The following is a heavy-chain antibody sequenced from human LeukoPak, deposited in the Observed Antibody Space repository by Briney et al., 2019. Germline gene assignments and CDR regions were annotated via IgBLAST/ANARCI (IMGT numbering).Heavy chain of an antibody. D-gene: IGHD5-18*01. V-gene: IGHV3-53*01. CDR1: GFTVSSNS. CDR3: ARTTEGGYSYGYFYYYYMDV. J-gene: IGHJ6*03. CDR2: IYRDNT. Sequence: PGGSLRLSCTVSGFTVSSNSMSWLRQAPGTGLEWVSFIYRDNTYYSVSVKCRFTLSRDNSKNPLYLQMNSLRAEDTAVYYCARTTEGGYSYGYFYYYYMDVWGKETTVTISS.